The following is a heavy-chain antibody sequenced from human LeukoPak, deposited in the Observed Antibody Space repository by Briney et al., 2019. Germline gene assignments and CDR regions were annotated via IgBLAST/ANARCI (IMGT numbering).Heavy chain of an antibody. CDR1: GYTFTSYG. CDR2: ISAYNGNT. Sequence: ASVKVSCKASGYTFTSYGISWVRQAPGQGLEWMGWISAYNGNTNYAQKLQGRVTMTTDTSTSTAYMELRSLRSDDTAVYYCARDRRYYYDSSGQIDYWSQGTLVTVSS. CDR3: ARDRRYYYDSSGQIDY. V-gene: IGHV1-18*01. J-gene: IGHJ4*02. D-gene: IGHD3-22*01.